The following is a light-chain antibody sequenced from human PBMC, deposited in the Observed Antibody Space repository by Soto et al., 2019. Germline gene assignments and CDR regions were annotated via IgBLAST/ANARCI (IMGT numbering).Light chain of an antibody. CDR3: SSYTSSSLVV. CDR2: EVR. V-gene: IGLV2-14*01. Sequence: SALTQSASVSGSPGQSITISCTGTSSDVGGYNYVSWYQQHPGKAPKLIIYEVRNRPSGVSNRFSGSKSGNTASLTISELQAEDEADYYCSSYTSSSLVVFGGGTKLTVL. J-gene: IGLJ2*01. CDR1: SSDVGGYNY.